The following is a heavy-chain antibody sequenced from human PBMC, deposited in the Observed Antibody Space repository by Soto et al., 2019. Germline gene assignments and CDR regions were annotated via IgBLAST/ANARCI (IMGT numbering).Heavy chain of an antibody. CDR3: TRDPAPSGWYDY. Sequence: PGGSLRLSCAASGFTLRDYWMHWVRQAPGKGLVWVSRINSDGSSTNYADSVKGRFTISRDSAKNMLYLQMNSLRAEDTALYYCTRDPAPSGWYDYWGRGTLVTVSS. J-gene: IGHJ4*02. CDR2: INSDGSST. D-gene: IGHD6-19*01. V-gene: IGHV3-74*01. CDR1: GFTLRDYW.